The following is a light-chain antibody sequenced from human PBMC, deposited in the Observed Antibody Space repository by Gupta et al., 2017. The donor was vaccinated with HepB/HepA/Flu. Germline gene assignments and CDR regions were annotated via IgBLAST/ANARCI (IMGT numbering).Light chain of an antibody. V-gene: IGLV1-40*01. Sequence: QSVLTQPPSVSGAPGQRVTVSCTGSSPNIGAGYDVHWYQQLPGTAPKLLIHGNSDRPSGVPDRFSGSKSGTSASLAISGLQAEDEADYYCQSYDNSLNAVVFGGGTKLTVL. J-gene: IGLJ2*01. CDR3: QSYDNSLNAVV. CDR1: SPNIGAGYD. CDR2: GNS.